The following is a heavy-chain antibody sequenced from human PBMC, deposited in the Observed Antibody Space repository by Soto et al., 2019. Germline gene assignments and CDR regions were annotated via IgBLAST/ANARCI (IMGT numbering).Heavy chain of an antibody. D-gene: IGHD3-16*01. J-gene: IGHJ5*02. CDR2: RYYSGST. Sequence: HVQLQESGPGLVKRSQTLSLTCTVSCGSISSGGYYWRWISQHPGNGLEWIGYRYYSGSTYYTPSLTSPVTISVDTANSQFSLTLSSVTAADTAVYYCAREDTGGCFDPWGQGTLVTVSS. CDR1: CGSISSGGYY. CDR3: AREDTGGCFDP. V-gene: IGHV4-31*01.